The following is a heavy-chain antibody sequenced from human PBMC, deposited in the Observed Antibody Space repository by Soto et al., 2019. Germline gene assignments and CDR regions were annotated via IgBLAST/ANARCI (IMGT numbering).Heavy chain of an antibody. CDR3: ARGNKDGNDTYYYYMDV. V-gene: IGHV1-18*01. J-gene: IGHJ6*03. CDR1: GYTFSDYL. CDR2: INPNNGDT. Sequence: QVQLMQSGAEVKKPGASVRLSCKASGYTFSDYLITWVRQAPGQGLEWMGWINPNNGDTNYAQKAQGRVTLITDKSSNTAYLDVRGLRSDDTAVYYCARGNKDGNDTYYYYMDVWGKGTAVTVSS.